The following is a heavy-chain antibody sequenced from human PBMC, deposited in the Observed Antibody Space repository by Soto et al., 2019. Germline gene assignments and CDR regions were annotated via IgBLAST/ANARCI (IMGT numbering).Heavy chain of an antibody. V-gene: IGHV1-18*01. J-gene: IGHJ6*02. CDR1: GYTFTSYG. CDR2: ISAYNGNT. Sequence: ASVKVSCKASGYTFTSYGITWVRQAPGQGLEWMGWISAYNGNTNYAHNLQGRVTMTTDTSTSTAYMELRSLRSDDTAVYYCATTPPVGGYYYYGMDVWGQGTTVTVSS. CDR3: ATTPPVGGYYYYGMDV. D-gene: IGHD1-26*01.